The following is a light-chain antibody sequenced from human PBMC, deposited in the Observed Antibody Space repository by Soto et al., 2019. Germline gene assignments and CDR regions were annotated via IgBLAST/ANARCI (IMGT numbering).Light chain of an antibody. Sequence: DIVLTQSPDTLSLSPGERATLSCRASQGVSTNYVAWYQQRPGQAPRLLIFGASSRATGIPDRFTGSGSGTEFTLTISRLEPDDFAVFYCHQYGHSPYTFGQGTKLEIK. J-gene: IGKJ2*01. CDR1: QGVSTNY. CDR3: HQYGHSPYT. V-gene: IGKV3-20*01. CDR2: GAS.